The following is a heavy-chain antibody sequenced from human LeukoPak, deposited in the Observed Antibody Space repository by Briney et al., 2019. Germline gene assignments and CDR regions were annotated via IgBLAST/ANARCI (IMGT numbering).Heavy chain of an antibody. V-gene: IGHV4-39*01. D-gene: IGHD2-2*03. CDR2: IFYSGST. Sequence: PSETLSLTCTVSGGSINSRNFYWGWIRQPPGKGLEWIGNIFYSGSTYYNPSLKSRVTISVDTSKNQFSLSLTSVTAADTAVYYCARLLRVGYCSTTTCNWFDPWGQGTLVTVSS. CDR3: ARLLRVGYCSTTTCNWFDP. J-gene: IGHJ5*02. CDR1: GGSINSRNFY.